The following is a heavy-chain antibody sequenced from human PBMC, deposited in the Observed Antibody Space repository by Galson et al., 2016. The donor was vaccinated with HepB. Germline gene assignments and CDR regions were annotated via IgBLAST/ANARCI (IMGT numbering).Heavy chain of an antibody. Sequence: SLRLSCAASGFTFSSYSMNWVRQAPGKGLDWVSSISTGGTTIYYADSVKGRFTISRDNAKNLLYLQMNSLRVEDTAVYYCARDPYCGGDCNSPRYFDLWGRGTLVTVSS. V-gene: IGHV3-48*04. CDR2: ISTGGTTI. D-gene: IGHD2-21*02. CDR1: GFTFSSYS. J-gene: IGHJ2*01. CDR3: ARDPYCGGDCNSPRYFDL.